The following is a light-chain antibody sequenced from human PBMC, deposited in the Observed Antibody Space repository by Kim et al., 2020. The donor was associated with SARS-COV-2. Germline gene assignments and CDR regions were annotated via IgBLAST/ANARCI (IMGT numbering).Light chain of an antibody. CDR3: GTWDSSLSAYV. J-gene: IGLJ1*01. CDR2: DNN. V-gene: IGLV1-51*01. CDR1: SSHIGNNY. Sequence: GQEVTSSCSGGSSHIGNNYVSWYQQLPGTAPKLLIYDNNKRPSGIPDRFSGSKSGTSATLGITGLQTGDEADYYCGTWDSSLSAYVFGTGTKVTVL.